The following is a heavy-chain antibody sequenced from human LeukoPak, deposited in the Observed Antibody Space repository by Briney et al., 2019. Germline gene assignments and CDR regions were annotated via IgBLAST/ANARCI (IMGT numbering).Heavy chain of an antibody. D-gene: IGHD1-26*01. CDR1: GFTFDDYG. V-gene: IGHV3-20*04. CDR2: INWNGGST. Sequence: GGSLRLSCAASGFTFDDYGMSWVRHAPGKGLEWVSGINWNGGSTGYADSVKGRFTISRDNAKNSLYLQMNSLRAEDTALYYCARLGVGATRDAFDIWGQGTMVTVSS. CDR3: ARLGVGATRDAFDI. J-gene: IGHJ3*02.